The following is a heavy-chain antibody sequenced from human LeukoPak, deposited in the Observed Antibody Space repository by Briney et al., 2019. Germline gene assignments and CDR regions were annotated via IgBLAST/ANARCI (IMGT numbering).Heavy chain of an antibody. D-gene: IGHD3-22*01. V-gene: IGHV4-39*07. Sequence: SETLSLTCTVSGGSISSSSYYWGWIRQPPGKGLEWIGSIYYSGSTYYNPSLKSRVTISVDKSKNQFSLRLSSVTAADTAVYYCAREIKPAYYYDSSGHDAFDIWGQGTMVTVSS. CDR3: AREIKPAYYYDSSGHDAFDI. CDR1: GGSISSSSYY. CDR2: IYYSGST. J-gene: IGHJ3*02.